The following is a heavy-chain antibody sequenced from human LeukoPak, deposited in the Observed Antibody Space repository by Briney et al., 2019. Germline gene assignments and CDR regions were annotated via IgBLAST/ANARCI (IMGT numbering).Heavy chain of an antibody. V-gene: IGHV3-53*01. J-gene: IGHJ4*02. D-gene: IGHD2-15*01. Sequence: GGSLRLACVASAFTVSSNHMKWVRQAPGKGLEWVSIIYSGGTTYYADSVKGRFTISRDNSQNTLYLQMNSLRAEGASVYYCARDCSRHYYLVYSRQGTLVTVSS. CDR3: ARDCSRHYYLVY. CDR1: AFTVSSNH. CDR2: IYSGGTT.